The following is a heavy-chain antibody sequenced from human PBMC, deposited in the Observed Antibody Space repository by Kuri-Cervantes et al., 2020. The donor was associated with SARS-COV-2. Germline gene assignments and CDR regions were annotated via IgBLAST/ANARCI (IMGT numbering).Heavy chain of an antibody. J-gene: IGHJ4*02. CDR3: AYGTYYDILTGYLDFDY. CDR1: GFTFSSYA. CDR2: ISGSGGST. V-gene: IGHV3-23*01. Sequence: GESLEISCAASGFTFSSYAMSWVRQAPGKGLEWVSAISGSGGSTYYADSVKGRFTISRDNSKNTLYLQMNSLRAEDTAVYYCAYGTYYDILTGYLDFDYWGQGTLVTVSS. D-gene: IGHD3-9*01.